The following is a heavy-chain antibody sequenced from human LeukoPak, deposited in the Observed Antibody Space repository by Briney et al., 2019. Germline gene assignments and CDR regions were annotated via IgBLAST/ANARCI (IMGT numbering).Heavy chain of an antibody. Sequence: PSETLSLTYTVSGGSISSSSYYWGWIRQPPGKGLEWIGSIYYSGSTYYNPSLKSRVTISVDTSKNQFSLKLSSVTAADTAVYYCAREAPPYCSGGSCYTYYFDYWGQGTLVTVSS. J-gene: IGHJ4*02. D-gene: IGHD2-15*01. V-gene: IGHV4-39*07. CDR3: AREAPPYCSGGSCYTYYFDY. CDR2: IYYSGST. CDR1: GGSISSSSYY.